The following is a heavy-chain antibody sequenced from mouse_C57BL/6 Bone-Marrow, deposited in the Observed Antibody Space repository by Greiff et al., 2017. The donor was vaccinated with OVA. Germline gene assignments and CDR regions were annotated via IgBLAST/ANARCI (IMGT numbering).Heavy chain of an antibody. D-gene: IGHD2-1*01. CDR1: GYSFTGYY. V-gene: IGHV1-42*01. J-gene: IGHJ3*01. CDR3: AREGSMLRGPAWFAY. CDR2: INPSTGGT. Sequence: EVQLQQSGPELVKPGASVKISCKASGYSFTGYYMNWVKQSPEKSLEWIGEINPSTGGTTYNQKFKAKATLTVDKSSSTAYMQLKSLTSEDSAVYYCAREGSMLRGPAWFAYWGQGTLVTVSA.